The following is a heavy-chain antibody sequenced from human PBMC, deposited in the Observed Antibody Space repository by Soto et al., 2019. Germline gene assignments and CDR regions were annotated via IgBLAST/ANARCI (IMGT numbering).Heavy chain of an antibody. CDR2: ISSSSSTI. CDR3: ASSWDV. J-gene: IGHJ6*02. CDR1: GLTFSDYS. Sequence: GGSLRLSCAASGLTFSDYSMNWVRQTPGKGLEWVSYISSSSSTIYYADSVKGRFTISRDNAKNSLYLQMNSLRDEDTAVYYCASSWDVWGQGTTVTVSS. V-gene: IGHV3-48*02.